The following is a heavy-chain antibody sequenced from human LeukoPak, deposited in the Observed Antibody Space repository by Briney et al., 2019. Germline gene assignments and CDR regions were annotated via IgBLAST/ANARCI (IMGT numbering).Heavy chain of an antibody. CDR2: FIPIFGTP. CDR1: GGTVSSDD. V-gene: IGHV1-69*13. Sequence: GASVKVSCKASGGTVSSDDISWVRQAPGQGLEWMGGFIPIFGTPIYAQKFQGTETITADESTSTVYMELSSLRSEDTAVYYCARRSSSPYWFFDLWGRGTLVTVSS. J-gene: IGHJ2*01. D-gene: IGHD6-13*01. CDR3: ARRSSSPYWFFDL.